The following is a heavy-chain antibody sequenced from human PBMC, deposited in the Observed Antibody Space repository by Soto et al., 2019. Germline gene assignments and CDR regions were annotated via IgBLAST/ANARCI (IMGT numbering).Heavy chain of an antibody. V-gene: IGHV3-30*12. CDR2: ISYDGRNE. D-gene: IGHD6-19*01. CDR1: GFTFSNYV. J-gene: IGHJ4*02. CDR3: ARDRSSGWYDLGEFDY. Sequence: GGSLRLSCAASGFTFSNYVMHWVRQAPGKGLEWVAVISYDGRNEYYAESVKGRFTISRDNFKSTLYLQINSLRAEDTTMYYCARDRSSGWYDLGEFDYWGQGTLVTVSS.